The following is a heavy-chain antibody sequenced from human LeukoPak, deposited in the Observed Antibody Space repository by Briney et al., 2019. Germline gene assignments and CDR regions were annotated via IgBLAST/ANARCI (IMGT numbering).Heavy chain of an antibody. CDR2: IYHSGGA. CDR1: GASVSSYY. D-gene: IGHD3-10*01. CDR3: ARGRGSGNYYKSVLED. V-gene: IGHV4-59*02. J-gene: IGHJ4*02. Sequence: SETLSLTCSVSGASVSSYYYNWIRQSPGKPLEWIGYIYHSGGANYNPSLSSRVTISVDTSKNHFSLRLNSVTAADTAVYCCARGRGSGNYYKSVLEDWGQGTLVTVSA.